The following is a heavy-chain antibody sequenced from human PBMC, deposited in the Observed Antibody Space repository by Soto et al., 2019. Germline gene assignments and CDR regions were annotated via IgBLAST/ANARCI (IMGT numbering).Heavy chain of an antibody. J-gene: IGHJ4*02. CDR2: FYYSGST. CDR1: GRSISSVNYY. Sequence: SETLSLTCTVSGRSISSVNYYWSWIRQPPGKGLEWIGYFYYSGSTYYNPSLRSRVTISVDTSKNQFSLKLSSVTAADTAVYYCARDGSGECNRGSCYSPFDYWGQGTLVTVSS. V-gene: IGHV4-30-4*01. CDR3: ARDGSGECNRGSCYSPFDY. D-gene: IGHD2-15*01.